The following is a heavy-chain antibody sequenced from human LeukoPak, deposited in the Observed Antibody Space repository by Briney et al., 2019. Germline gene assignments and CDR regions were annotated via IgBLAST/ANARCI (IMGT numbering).Heavy chain of an antibody. V-gene: IGHV4-39*01. Sequence: SETLSLTCTVSGGSISSSSYYWGWIRQPPGKRLEWIGSIYYSGSTYYNPSLKSRVTISVDTSKNQFSLKLSSVTAADTAVYYCASDLGITGTTDYWGQGTLVTVSS. D-gene: IGHD1-7*01. CDR1: GGSISSSSYY. CDR2: IYYSGST. CDR3: ASDLGITGTTDY. J-gene: IGHJ4*02.